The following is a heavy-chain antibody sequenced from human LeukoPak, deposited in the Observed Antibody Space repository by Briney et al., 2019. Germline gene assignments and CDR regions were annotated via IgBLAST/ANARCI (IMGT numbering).Heavy chain of an antibody. CDR3: ARDQTYSSSSVYYYGMDV. J-gene: IGHJ6*02. V-gene: IGHV3-15*01. CDR1: GFTFSDAW. Sequence: PGGSLRLSCAASGFTFSDAWMSWVRQAPGKGLEWVGRIKSKTDGATTDYAAPVKGRFTISRDDSKNTLYLQMNSLRAEDTAVYYCARDQTYSSSSVYYYGMDVWGQGTTVTVSS. D-gene: IGHD6-6*01. CDR2: IKSKTDGATT.